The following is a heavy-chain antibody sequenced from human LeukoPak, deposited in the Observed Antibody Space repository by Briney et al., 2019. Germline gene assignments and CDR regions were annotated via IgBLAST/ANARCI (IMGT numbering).Heavy chain of an antibody. Sequence: ASVKVSCKASGYTFTSYYMHWVRQAPGQGLEWMGIINPSGGSTSYAQKFQGRVTMTRDMSTSTGYMELSSLRSEDTAVYYCAREWELQTGFDPWGQGTLVTVSS. J-gene: IGHJ5*02. CDR3: AREWELQTGFDP. D-gene: IGHD1-26*01. CDR2: INPSGGST. CDR1: GYTFTSYY. V-gene: IGHV1-46*01.